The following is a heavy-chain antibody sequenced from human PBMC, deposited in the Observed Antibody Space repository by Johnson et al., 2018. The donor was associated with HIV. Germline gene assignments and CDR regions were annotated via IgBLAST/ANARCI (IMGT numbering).Heavy chain of an antibody. CDR3: AKGRGSSWYVFDSLAQTDAFDI. V-gene: IGHV3-33*06. J-gene: IGHJ3*02. D-gene: IGHD6-13*01. CDR1: GFTFSRCG. Sequence: QVQLVESGGGVVQPGRSLRLSCAASGFTFSRCGMHWVRRAPDQGLEWVAVIWSDGSNKSYADSVTGRFTISRDNSKNTVYLQMNSLRAEDTAVYYCAKGRGSSWYVFDSLAQTDAFDIWGQGTMVTVSS. CDR2: IWSDGSNK.